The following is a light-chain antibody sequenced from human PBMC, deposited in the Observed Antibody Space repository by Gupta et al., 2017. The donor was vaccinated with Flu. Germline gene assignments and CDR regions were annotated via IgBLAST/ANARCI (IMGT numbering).Light chain of an antibody. CDR3: HQYYSTPYT. CDR2: WAS. CDR1: QSVLYNSTNQNS. J-gene: IGKJ2*01. V-gene: IGKV4-1*01. Sequence: DIVMTQSPDSLAVSLGERATINCKSSQSVLYNSTNQNSLAWHLQKPGQPPKLLIYWASTRKSGVPDRFSGSGSGTDFTLTIGSLQAEDVAVYYCHQYYSTPYTFGQGTKLEIK.